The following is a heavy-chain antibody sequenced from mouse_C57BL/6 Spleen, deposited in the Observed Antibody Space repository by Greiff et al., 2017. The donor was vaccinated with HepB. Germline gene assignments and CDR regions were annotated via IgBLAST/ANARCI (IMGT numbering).Heavy chain of an antibody. CDR3: AREGFGGSSYFDY. Sequence: QVQLKESGAELVRPGTSVKMSCKASGYTFTNYWIGWAKQRPGHGLEWIGDIYPGGGYTNYNEKFKGKATLTADKSSSTAYMQFSSLTSEDSAIYYCAREGFGGSSYFDYWGQGTTLTVSS. CDR2: IYPGGGYT. CDR1: GYTFTNYW. D-gene: IGHD1-1*01. J-gene: IGHJ2*01. V-gene: IGHV1-63*01.